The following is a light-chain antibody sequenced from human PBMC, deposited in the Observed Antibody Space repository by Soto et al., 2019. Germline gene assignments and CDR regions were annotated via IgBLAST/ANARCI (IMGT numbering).Light chain of an antibody. CDR3: QQYNTYPIT. Sequence: DIQMTQSPSSLSASVGDRVTITCRASQGISNYLAWFQQKPGKAPKSLIYDASSLRSGVPSKFSGSGFGTDFTLTISSLQPEDFATYYCQQYNTYPITFSQGTRLEIK. CDR1: QGISNY. J-gene: IGKJ5*01. V-gene: IGKV1-16*02. CDR2: DAS.